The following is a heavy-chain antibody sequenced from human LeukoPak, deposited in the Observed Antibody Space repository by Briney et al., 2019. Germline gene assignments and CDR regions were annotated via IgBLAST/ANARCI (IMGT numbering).Heavy chain of an antibody. V-gene: IGHV3-33*01. CDR1: GFTFSSYG. Sequence: GGSLRLSCAASGFTFSSYGMHWVRQAPGKGLEWVAVIWYDGSNEDYADSVKGRFTISRDNSKNTLYLQMNSLRAEDTAVYYCATETRDRNFDYWGQGTLVTVSS. CDR3: ATETRDRNFDY. CDR2: IWYDGSNE. D-gene: IGHD2-15*01. J-gene: IGHJ4*02.